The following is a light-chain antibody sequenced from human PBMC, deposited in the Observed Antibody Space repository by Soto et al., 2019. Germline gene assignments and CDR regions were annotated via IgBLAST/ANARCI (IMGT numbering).Light chain of an antibody. Sequence: DIQMTQSPSFLSASVGDRVTITCRASQTINFYLNWYHQRPGNAPKLLVYGASRLQSGVPSRFSGSGSGTGFTLTISSLQPEDFATYYCQQSYTAPVTFGGGTKVDI. CDR3: QQSYTAPVT. J-gene: IGKJ4*01. V-gene: IGKV1-39*01. CDR2: GAS. CDR1: QTINFY.